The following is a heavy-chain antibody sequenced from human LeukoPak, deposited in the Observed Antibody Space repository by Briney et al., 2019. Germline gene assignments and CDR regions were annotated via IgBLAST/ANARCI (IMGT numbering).Heavy chain of an antibody. D-gene: IGHD3-3*01. CDR2: IYYSGST. CDR1: GGSISSSNYY. V-gene: IGHV4-39*01. CDR3: ARAILTPSGFVWHFDL. J-gene: IGHJ2*01. Sequence: SETLSLTCTVSGGSISSSNYYWAWIRQPPGQGLEWIGSIYYSGSTYYNPSLNSRATISVDTSKNQFSLKLSSVTAADTAVYYCARAILTPSGFVWHFDLWGRGTLVTVSS.